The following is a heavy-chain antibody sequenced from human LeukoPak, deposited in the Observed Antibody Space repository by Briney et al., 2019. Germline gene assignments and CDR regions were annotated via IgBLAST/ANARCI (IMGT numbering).Heavy chain of an antibody. CDR2: ISGSGGST. V-gene: IGHV3-23*01. CDR1: GFTFSSYG. D-gene: IGHD5-18*01. Sequence: SGGSLRLSCAASGFTFSSYGMHWVRQAPGKGLEWVSAISGSGGSTYYADSVKGRFTISRDNSKNTLYLQMNSLRAEDTAVYYCASIQLWGFFDYWGQGTLVTVSS. J-gene: IGHJ4*02. CDR3: ASIQLWGFFDY.